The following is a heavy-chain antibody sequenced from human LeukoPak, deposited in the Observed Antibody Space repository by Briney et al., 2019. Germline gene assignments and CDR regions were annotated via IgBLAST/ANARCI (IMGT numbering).Heavy chain of an antibody. CDR1: GFTFSSYS. J-gene: IGHJ6*03. CDR2: ISSSSSYI. CDR3: ARVGGYSGYDLAFEHYYYYMDG. Sequence: GGSLRLSCAASGFTFSSYSTNWVRQAPGKGLEWVSSISSSSSYIYYADSVKGRFTTSRDNAKNSLYLQMNSLRAEDTAVYYCARVGGYSGYDLAFEHYYYYMDGWGKGTTVTVSS. D-gene: IGHD5-12*01. V-gene: IGHV3-21*01.